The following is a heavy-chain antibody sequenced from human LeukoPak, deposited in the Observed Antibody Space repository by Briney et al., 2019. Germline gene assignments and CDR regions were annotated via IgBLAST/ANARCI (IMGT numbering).Heavy chain of an antibody. J-gene: IGHJ4*02. D-gene: IGHD1-26*01. CDR1: GFTFSSYW. CDR2: INSDGSTT. Sequence: PGGSLRLSCAASGFTFSSYWMQWVRQAPGKGLVWVSRINSDGSTTSYADSVKGRFTISRDNAKNTLYLQMNSLGAEDTAVYYCARAVRGSTSDYWGQGTLVTVSS. CDR3: ARAVRGSTSDY. V-gene: IGHV3-74*01.